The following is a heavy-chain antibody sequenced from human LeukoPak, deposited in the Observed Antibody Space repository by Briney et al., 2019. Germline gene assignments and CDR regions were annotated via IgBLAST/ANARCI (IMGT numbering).Heavy chain of an antibody. CDR1: GFTFSSYA. V-gene: IGHV3-64*01. CDR2: ISSNGGST. J-gene: IGHJ4*02. CDR3: ARVDRRSYYGV. D-gene: IGHD1-26*01. Sequence: PGGSLRLSCAASGFTFSSYAMHWVRQAPGKGLEYVSAISSNGGSTYYANSVKGRFTISRDNSKNTLYLQMGSLRAEDMAVYYCARVDRRSYYGVWGQGTLVNVSS.